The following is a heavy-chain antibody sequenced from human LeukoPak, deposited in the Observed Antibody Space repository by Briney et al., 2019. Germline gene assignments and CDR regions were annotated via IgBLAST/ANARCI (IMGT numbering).Heavy chain of an antibody. D-gene: IGHD3-3*01. J-gene: IGHJ3*02. CDR3: ARIVAIFGVVITPDAFDT. V-gene: IGHV4-59*11. CDR2: ISYSGST. Sequence: SETLSLTCTVSGGSISSPYWSWIRQPPGKGLEWIGYISYSGSTNYNPSLKSRVTISLDTSKNQFSLKLSSVTAADTAVYYCARIVAIFGVVITPDAFDTWGQGTMVTVSS. CDR1: GGSISSPY.